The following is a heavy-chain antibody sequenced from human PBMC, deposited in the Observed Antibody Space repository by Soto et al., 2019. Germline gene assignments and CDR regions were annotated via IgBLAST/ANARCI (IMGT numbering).Heavy chain of an antibody. Sequence: SQTLSLTCAISGDSVASNSAAWNWIRQSPSRGLEWLGRTYLRFKWYNDYAVSVKSRIIINPDTSNNQFSLPLNSVTPEDTAVYFCAKGDNLGPKTGYAFDPWGQGIMVTVSS. V-gene: IGHV6-1*01. J-gene: IGHJ5*02. CDR1: GDSVASNSAA. CDR2: TYLRFKWYN. CDR3: AKGDNLGPKTGYAFDP. D-gene: IGHD5-12*01.